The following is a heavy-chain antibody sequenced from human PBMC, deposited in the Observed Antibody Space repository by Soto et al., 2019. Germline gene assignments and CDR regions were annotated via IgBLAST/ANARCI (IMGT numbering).Heavy chain of an antibody. J-gene: IGHJ4*02. V-gene: IGHV6-1*01. D-gene: IGHD1-1*01. Sequence: SQXLSLTCAISGDSVSGTSGAWIWIRQSPSRGLEWLGRTYYNSKWFYDYRESVKGRITINPDTSKNQFSLQLSSVTPEDTGVYYCARAKWERSRAFDSWGQGTLVTVSS. CDR2: TYYNSKWFY. CDR3: ARAKWERSRAFDS. CDR1: GDSVSGTSGA.